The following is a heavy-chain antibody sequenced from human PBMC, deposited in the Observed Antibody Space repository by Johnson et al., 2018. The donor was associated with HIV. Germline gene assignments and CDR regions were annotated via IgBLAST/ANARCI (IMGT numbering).Heavy chain of an antibody. J-gene: IGHJ3*02. Sequence: VQLMESGGGLVKPEGSLRLSCAVSGFTFSNAWMSWVRQAPGKGLEWVANIKQDGSEKYYVDSLRGRFTISRDNAKNSLYLQMNSLRAEDTAVYYCARIRAGTAPFDAFDIWGQGTVVTVSS. V-gene: IGHV3-7*01. D-gene: IGHD6-19*01. CDR1: GFTFSNAW. CDR2: IKQDGSEK. CDR3: ARIRAGTAPFDAFDI.